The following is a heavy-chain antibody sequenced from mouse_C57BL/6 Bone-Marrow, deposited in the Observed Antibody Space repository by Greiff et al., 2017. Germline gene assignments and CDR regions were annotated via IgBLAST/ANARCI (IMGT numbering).Heavy chain of an antibody. CDR2: INPYNGGT. CDR3: ARREDYGSSYGGCAY. J-gene: IGHJ3*01. CDR1: GYTFTDYY. D-gene: IGHD1-1*01. Sequence: VQLQQSGPVLVKPGASVKMSCKASGYTFTDYYMNWVKQSHGKSLEWIGVINPYNGGTSYNQKFKGKATLTVDKSSSTAYMELNSLTSEDSAVYYCARREDYGSSYGGCAYWGQGTLVTVSA. V-gene: IGHV1-19*01.